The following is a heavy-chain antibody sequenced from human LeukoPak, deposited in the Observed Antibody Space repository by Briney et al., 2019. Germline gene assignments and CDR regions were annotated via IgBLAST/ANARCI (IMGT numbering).Heavy chain of an antibody. J-gene: IGHJ6*03. V-gene: IGHV3-48*03. CDR1: GFTFSSYE. CDR3: AKNGDRGAYCSGGSCYPYYYYYIDV. D-gene: IGHD2-15*01. Sequence: PGGSLRLSCAASGFTFSSYEMNWVRQAPGKGLEWVSYIRSSGSTIYYADSVKGRFTISRDNSKNTLYLQMNSLRAEDTAIYYCAKNGDRGAYCSGGSCYPYYYYYIDVWGKGTTVTISS. CDR2: IRSSGSTI.